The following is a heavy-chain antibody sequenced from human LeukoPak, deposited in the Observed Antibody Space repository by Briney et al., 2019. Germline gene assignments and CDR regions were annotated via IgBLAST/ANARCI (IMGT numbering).Heavy chain of an antibody. CDR1: GFKGYW. CDR3: ARENWGTLDY. D-gene: IGHD7-27*01. J-gene: IGHJ4*02. CDR2: IKQNGEAN. V-gene: IGHV3-7*01. Sequence: PGGSLRLSCVVSGFKGYWMAWVRQAAGKGLEWLANIKQNGEANQHEDSVMGRFTVAKDNAKNSLFLQMDSLRVEDTAVYYCARENWGTLDYWGQGALVTVSS.